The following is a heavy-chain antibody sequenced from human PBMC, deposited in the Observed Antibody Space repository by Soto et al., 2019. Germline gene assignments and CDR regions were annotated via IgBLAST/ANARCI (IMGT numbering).Heavy chain of an antibody. D-gene: IGHD6-13*01. CDR1: CDSISTSLHF. V-gene: IGHV4-39*01. Sequence: QLQLQESGPGLVKPSETLSLTCTVSCDSISTSLHFWGWIRQPPGKGLEWIGSIYYTGSTYYNPSHTSRVTISLDTSKNQVSLKLRSVTAADTAVYFCARHAPPGVAAPFHFWGQGTLVTVSS. CDR2: IYYTGST. J-gene: IGHJ4*02. CDR3: ARHAPPGVAAPFHF.